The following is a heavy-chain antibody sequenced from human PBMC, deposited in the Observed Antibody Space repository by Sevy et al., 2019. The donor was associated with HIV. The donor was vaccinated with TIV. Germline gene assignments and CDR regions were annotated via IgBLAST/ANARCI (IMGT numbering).Heavy chain of an antibody. J-gene: IGHJ3*02. V-gene: IGHV3-15*01. Sequence: GGSLRLSCAASGFTFSNAWMSWVRQAPGKGLEWVGRIKSKTDGGTTDYAAPVKGRFTISRDDSKNTLYLQMNSLKTEETAVYYCTTGSVVGYCSGGSCYDAFDIWGQGTMVTVSS. D-gene: IGHD2-15*01. CDR1: GFTFSNAW. CDR3: TTGSVVGYCSGGSCYDAFDI. CDR2: IKSKTDGGTT.